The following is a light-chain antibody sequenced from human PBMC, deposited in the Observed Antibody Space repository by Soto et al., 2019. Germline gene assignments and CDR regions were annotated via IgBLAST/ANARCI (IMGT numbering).Light chain of an antibody. CDR1: SSDVGGYNY. J-gene: IGLJ1*01. Sequence: QSALTQPASVSGSPGQSITISCTGTSSDVGGYNYVSWYQQHPGKAPKLMIYDVSNRPSGVSNRFSGSKSGNTASLTMAGVQAEDEADYYCSSYTSSSTSYVFGTGTKLTVL. CDR2: DVS. CDR3: SSYTSSSTSYV. V-gene: IGLV2-14*01.